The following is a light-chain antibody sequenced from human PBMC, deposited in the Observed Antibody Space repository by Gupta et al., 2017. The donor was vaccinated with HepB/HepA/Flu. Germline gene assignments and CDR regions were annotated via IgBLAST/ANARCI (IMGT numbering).Light chain of an antibody. J-gene: IGKJ3*01. V-gene: IGKV3-20*01. CDR1: QRIINTY. CDR2: DAS. CDR3: QHSGSSPFT. Sequence: EIVLAQSPAHLSLSPGVRPTLSGRASQRIINTYLAWYQQKPGQAPRLLIFDASSRASGVPDRFSGSGSGTDFTLTISSLQPDDFAVYYCQHSGSSPFTFGHGTKVEI.